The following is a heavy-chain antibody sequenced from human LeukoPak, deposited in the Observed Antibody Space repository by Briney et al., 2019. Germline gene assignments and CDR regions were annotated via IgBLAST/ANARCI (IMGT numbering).Heavy chain of an antibody. V-gene: IGHV1-69*04. CDR1: GGTFSSYT. CDR2: IIPILGIA. J-gene: IGHJ5*02. Sequence: SVKVPCKASGGTFSSYTISWVRQAPGQGLEWMGRIIPILGIANYAQKFQGRVTITADKSTSTAYMELSSLRSEDTAVYYCARDLNDFWSGNNWFDPWGQGTLVTVSS. D-gene: IGHD3-3*01. CDR3: ARDLNDFWSGNNWFDP.